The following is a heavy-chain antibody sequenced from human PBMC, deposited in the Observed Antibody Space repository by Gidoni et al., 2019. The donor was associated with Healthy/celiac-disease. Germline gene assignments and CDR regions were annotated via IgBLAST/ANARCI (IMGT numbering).Heavy chain of an antibody. D-gene: IGHD3-10*01. J-gene: IGHJ5*02. CDR1: GGSISSGSYY. V-gene: IGHV4-61*02. CDR3: AREGGSGWFDP. Sequence: QVQLQESGPGLVKPSQTLSLTCTVSGGSISSGSYYWSWIRQPAGKGLEWIGRIYTRGSTNSTPSLKSRVTISVDTSKNQFSLKLISVTAADTAVYYCAREGGSGWFDPWGQGTLVTVSS. CDR2: IYTRGST.